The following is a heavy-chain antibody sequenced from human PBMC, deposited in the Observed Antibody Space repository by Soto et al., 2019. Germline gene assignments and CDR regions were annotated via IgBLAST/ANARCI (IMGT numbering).Heavy chain of an antibody. J-gene: IGHJ6*02. D-gene: IGHD3-3*01. V-gene: IGHV1-2*04. CDR2: INPNSGGT. CDR3: ARDRTIFGLGWYYGMDV. CDR1: GYTFTGYY. Sequence: QVQLVQSGAEVKKPGASVKVSCKASGYTFTGYYMHWVRQAPGQGLEWMGWINPNSGGTNYAQKFQGWVTMTRERSINTAYMELSRLRSDDTAVYYCARDRTIFGLGWYYGMDVWGQGTTVNVSS.